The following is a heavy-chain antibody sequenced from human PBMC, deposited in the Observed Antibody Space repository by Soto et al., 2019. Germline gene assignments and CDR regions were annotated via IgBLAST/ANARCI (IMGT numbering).Heavy chain of an antibody. Sequence: SETLSLTCAVYCGSFSGHSWTWIRQSPGKGLEWIGDINHSGRVNYSPSLKSRVAISLDTSKNQFSLTLSAVTAADTAMYYCSTRAYDTNGYYRFDPWGQGTLVTVSS. J-gene: IGHJ5*01. V-gene: IGHV4-34*01. CDR3: STRAYDTNGYYRFDP. CDR2: INHSGRV. D-gene: IGHD3-22*01. CDR1: CGSFSGHS.